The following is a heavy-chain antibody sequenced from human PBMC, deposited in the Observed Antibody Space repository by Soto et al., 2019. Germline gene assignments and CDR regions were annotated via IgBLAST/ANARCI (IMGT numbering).Heavy chain of an antibody. CDR3: AKDSGYSSSYSGYGMDV. V-gene: IGHV3-9*01. D-gene: IGHD6-13*01. CDR1: GFTFDDYA. Sequence: GGSLRLSCAASGFTFDDYAMHWVRQAPGKGLEWVSGISWNGGSIGYADSVKGRFTISRDNAKNSLYLQMNSLRAEDTALYYCAKDSGYSSSYSGYGMDVWGQGTTVTVSS. J-gene: IGHJ6*02. CDR2: ISWNGGSI.